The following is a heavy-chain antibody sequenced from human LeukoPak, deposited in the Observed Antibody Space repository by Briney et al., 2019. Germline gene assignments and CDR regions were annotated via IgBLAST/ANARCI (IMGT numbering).Heavy chain of an antibody. CDR2: IKQDGSEK. J-gene: IGHJ4*02. D-gene: IGHD6-6*01. V-gene: IGHV3-7*01. CDR1: GFTFSSYW. CDR3: ARGLPNSYAALMYYFDY. Sequence: GGSLRLSCAASGFTFSSYWMSWVRQAPGKGLDWVANIKQDGSEKYYVDSVKGRFTISRDNAKNSLYLQMNSLRAEDTAVYYCARGLPNSYAALMYYFDYWGQGTLVTVSS.